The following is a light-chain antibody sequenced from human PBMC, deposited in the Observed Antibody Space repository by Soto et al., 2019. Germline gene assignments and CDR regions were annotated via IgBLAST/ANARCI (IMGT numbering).Light chain of an antibody. CDR1: QSVGKY. J-gene: IGKJ1*01. Sequence: EIMLTQSPATLSLSPGEGATFSCRASQSVGKYLVWYQQKPGQAPRLLIYDASNRATGIPARFRGSGSGTDFTLTISNLEPEDFALYYCQQRSSCPRTFGRGTKVEI. CDR3: QQRSSCPRT. CDR2: DAS. V-gene: IGKV3-11*01.